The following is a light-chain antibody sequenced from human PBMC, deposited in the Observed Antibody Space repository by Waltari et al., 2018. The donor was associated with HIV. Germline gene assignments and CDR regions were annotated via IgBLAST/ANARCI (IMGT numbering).Light chain of an antibody. CDR1: SSDIGAYNY. CDR3: SSYTVPGTL. Sequence: SALTQPASVSGSPGQSITISCTGTSSDIGAYNYVSWYQQYPGRDPKLMIYDVSNRPSGVSTRFSGSKSGNTASLTISGLQAEDEADYYCSSYTVPGTLFGTGTRVTVL. J-gene: IGLJ1*01. V-gene: IGLV2-14*01. CDR2: DVS.